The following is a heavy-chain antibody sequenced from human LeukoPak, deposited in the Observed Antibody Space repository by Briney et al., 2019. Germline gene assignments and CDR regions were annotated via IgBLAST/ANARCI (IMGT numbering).Heavy chain of an antibody. CDR1: GLTFSDYY. CDR3: ARGRNVEMATTSPLGY. V-gene: IGHV3-11*04. Sequence: GGSLRLSCAASGLTFSDYYMSWIRQAPGKGLEGVSYISSSGSTIYYADSVKGRFTISRDNAKNSLYLQMNSLRAEDTAVYYCARGRNVEMATTSPLGYWGQGTLVTVSS. CDR2: ISSSGSTI. D-gene: IGHD5-24*01. J-gene: IGHJ4*02.